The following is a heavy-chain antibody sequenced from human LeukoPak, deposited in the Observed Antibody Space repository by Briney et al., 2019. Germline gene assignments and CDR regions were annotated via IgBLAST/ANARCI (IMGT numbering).Heavy chain of an antibody. CDR3: ARVEITIFGVVISSWFDP. V-gene: IGHV1-2*02. J-gene: IGHJ5*02. CDR2: INPNSGGT. CDR1: GYTFTGYY. Sequence: ASVKVSCKASGYTFTGYYMHWVRQAPGQGLEWMGWINPNSGGTNYAQKFQGRVTMTRDTSISTAYMELRSLRSDDTAVYYCARVEITIFGVVISSWFDPWGQGTLVTVSS. D-gene: IGHD3-3*01.